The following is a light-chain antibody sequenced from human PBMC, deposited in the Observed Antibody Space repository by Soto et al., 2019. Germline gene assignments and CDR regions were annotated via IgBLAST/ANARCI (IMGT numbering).Light chain of an antibody. CDR3: QQYSNWPSWT. CDR1: QSVSSY. J-gene: IGKJ1*01. V-gene: IGKV3-15*01. CDR2: DAS. Sequence: EIVLTQSPATLSLSPGERATLSCRASQSVSSYLAWYQQKPCQAPRLLIYDASTRATGIPARFSGSGSGTEFTLTISSLQSEDFAVYYCQQYSNWPSWTFGQGTKVDIK.